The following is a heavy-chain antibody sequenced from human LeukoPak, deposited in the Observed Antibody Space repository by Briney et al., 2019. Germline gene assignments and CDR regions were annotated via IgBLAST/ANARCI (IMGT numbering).Heavy chain of an antibody. J-gene: IGHJ2*01. D-gene: IGHD2-2*01. CDR2: IYYSGST. Sequence: SQTLSLTCTVSGGSISSGDYYWSWIRPPPGKGLEWIGYIYYSGSTYYNPSLKSRVTISVDTSKNQFSLKLSSVTAADTAVYYCARGRYLLLAWYFDLWGRGTLVTVSS. CDR1: GGSISSGDYY. CDR3: ARGRYLLLAWYFDL. V-gene: IGHV4-30-4*08.